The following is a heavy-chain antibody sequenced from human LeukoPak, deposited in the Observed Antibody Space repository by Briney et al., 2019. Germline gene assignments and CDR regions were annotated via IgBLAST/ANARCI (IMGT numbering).Heavy chain of an antibody. CDR3: AELGITMSGGV. J-gene: IGHJ6*04. CDR1: GFTFSSYA. D-gene: IGHD3-10*02. V-gene: IGHV3-23*01. Sequence: GGSLRLSCAASGFTFSSYAMSWVRQAPGKGLEWVSAISGSGGSTYYADSVKGRFTISRDNAKNSLYLQMNSLRAEDTAVYYCAELGITMSGGVWGKGTTVTISS. CDR2: ISGSGGST.